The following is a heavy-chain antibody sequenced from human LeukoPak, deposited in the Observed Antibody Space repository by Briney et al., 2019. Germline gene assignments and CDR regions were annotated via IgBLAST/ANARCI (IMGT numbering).Heavy chain of an antibody. CDR1: GLTLSNYA. Sequence: VQPGRSLRLSCAASGLTLSNYAMHWVRQAPGKGLEWVAVISYDENNKFYADSVKGRFTISRDNSKNTLYLQMNSLRAEDTAVYYCARSPSGSSGYDYWGQGALVTVSS. CDR2: ISYDENNK. D-gene: IGHD3-22*01. J-gene: IGHJ4*02. CDR3: ARSPSGSSGYDY. V-gene: IGHV3-30-3*01.